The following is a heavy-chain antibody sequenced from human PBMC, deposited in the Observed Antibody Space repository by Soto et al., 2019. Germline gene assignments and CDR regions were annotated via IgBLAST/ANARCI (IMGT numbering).Heavy chain of an antibody. CDR1: GGSISSDDYS. CDR3: ARSPKGTTLATHFDY. Sequence: SETLSLTCAVSGGSISSDDYSWSWIRQPPGKGMERIGYIYNSGSTYYNPSLKSRVTILLDRFKNEFSLNLSSVTAADMAVYYCARSPKGTTLATHFDYWGQGALVTVSS. D-gene: IGHD4-17*01. CDR2: IYNSGST. J-gene: IGHJ4*02. V-gene: IGHV4-30-2*01.